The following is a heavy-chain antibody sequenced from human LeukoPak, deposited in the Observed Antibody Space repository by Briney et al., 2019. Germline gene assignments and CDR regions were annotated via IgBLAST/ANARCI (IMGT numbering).Heavy chain of an antibody. D-gene: IGHD2-2*01. CDR1: GYTFTSYY. V-gene: IGHV1-46*01. CDR2: INPSGGST. CDR3: ARSAYCSSTSCRSWFDP. J-gene: IGHJ5*02. Sequence: ASVKVSCKASGYTFTSYYMHWVRQAPGQGLEWMGIINPSGGSTRYAQKFQGRVTITRNTSISTAYMELSSLRSEDTAVYYCARSAYCSSTSCRSWFDPWGQGTLVTVSS.